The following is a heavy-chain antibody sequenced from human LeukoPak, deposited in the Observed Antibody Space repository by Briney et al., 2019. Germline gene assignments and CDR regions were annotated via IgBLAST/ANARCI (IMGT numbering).Heavy chain of an antibody. J-gene: IGHJ4*02. V-gene: IGHV3-30*18. Sequence: GGSLRLSCAASGFTFSSYGMPWVRQAPGKGLEWVAVISYDGSNKYYADSVKGRFTISRDNSKNTLYLQMNSLRAEDTAVYYCAKALDFDYWGQGTLVTVSS. CDR3: AKALDFDY. CDR1: GFTFSSYG. CDR2: ISYDGSNK.